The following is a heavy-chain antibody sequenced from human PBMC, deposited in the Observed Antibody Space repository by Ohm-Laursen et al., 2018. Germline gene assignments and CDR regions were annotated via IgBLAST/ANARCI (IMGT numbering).Heavy chain of an antibody. CDR3: ARDRRPGGYGMDV. CDR1: GGSISSYY. V-gene: IGHV4-4*07. D-gene: IGHD3-10*01. Sequence: GTLSLTCPVSGGSISSYYWSWIRQPAGKGLEWIGRIYTSGSTNYNPSLKSRVTISVDTSKIQFSLKLSSVTAADTAVYYCARDRRPGGYGMDVWGQGTTVTVSS. CDR2: IYTSGST. J-gene: IGHJ6*02.